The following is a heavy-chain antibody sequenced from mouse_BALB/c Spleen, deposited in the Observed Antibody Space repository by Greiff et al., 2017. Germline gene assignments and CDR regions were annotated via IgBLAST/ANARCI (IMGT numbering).Heavy chain of an antibody. CDR3: ARKESFDY. J-gene: IGHJ2*01. CDR2: IWAGGST. CDR1: GFSLTSYG. Sequence: VQLQQSGPGLVAPSQSLSITCTVSGFSLTSYGVHWVRQPPGKGLEWLGVIWAGGSTNYNSALMSRLSISKDNSKSQVFLKMNSLQTDDTAMYYCARKESFDYWGQGTTLTVSS. V-gene: IGHV2-9*02.